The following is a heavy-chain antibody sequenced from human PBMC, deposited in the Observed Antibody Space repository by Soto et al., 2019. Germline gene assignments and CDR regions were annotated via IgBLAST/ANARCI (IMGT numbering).Heavy chain of an antibody. CDR3: ARDLRAYCGGDCYFRTTDAFDI. CDR2: IIPIFGTA. CDR1: GGTFSSYA. J-gene: IGHJ3*02. D-gene: IGHD2-21*02. V-gene: IGHV1-69*13. Sequence: SVKVSCKASGGTFSSYAISWVRQAPGQGLEWMGGIIPIFGTANYAQKFQGRVTITADESTSTAYMELSSLRSEDTAVYYCARDLRAYCGGDCYFRTTDAFDIWG.